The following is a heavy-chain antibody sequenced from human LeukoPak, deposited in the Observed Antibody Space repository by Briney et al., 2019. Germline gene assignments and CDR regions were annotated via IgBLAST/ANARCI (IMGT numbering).Heavy chain of an antibody. CDR2: ISRSGDNT. Sequence: GGSLRLSCAASGYSFTDYAMSWARQAPGQGLEWVSLISRSGDNTHYADSVRGRFTISRDDSKGTLYLQMNSLRAEDTAFYYCTKDPDSSGFYYGSPSDYWGQGTLVTVSS. J-gene: IGHJ4*02. CDR1: GYSFTDYA. CDR3: TKDPDSSGFYYGSPSDY. V-gene: IGHV3-23*01. D-gene: IGHD3-22*01.